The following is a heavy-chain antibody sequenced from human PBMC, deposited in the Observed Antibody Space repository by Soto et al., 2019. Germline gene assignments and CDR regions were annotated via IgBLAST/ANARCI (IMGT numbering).Heavy chain of an antibody. J-gene: IGHJ5*01. CDR3: ARGGYYETGGSYYVPWWFDS. CDR1: GDSVSIYD. CDR2: IYYSGST. V-gene: IGHV4-59*02. Sequence: PSETLSLTCTVSGDSVSIYDWSWIRQPPGKGLEWIGYIYYSGSTTYNPSLKSRVTISLDTSKNQLSLRLRSVTAADTAVYYCARGGYYETGGSYYVPWWFDSWGQGTLVTVSS. D-gene: IGHD3-22*01.